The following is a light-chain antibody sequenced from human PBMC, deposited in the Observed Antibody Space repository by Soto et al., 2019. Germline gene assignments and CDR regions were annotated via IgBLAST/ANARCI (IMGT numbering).Light chain of an antibody. J-gene: IGKJ5*01. V-gene: IGKV3-20*01. CDR1: QSVSSSY. Sequence: EIVLTQSPGTLSLSPGERATLSCRASQSVSSSYLAWYQQKPGQAPRLLFYGASSRATVIPDRFSGSGSGTDFTLTISRLEPEDFAVYYCQQYGSSSGFGQGTRLDIK. CDR2: GAS. CDR3: QQYGSSSG.